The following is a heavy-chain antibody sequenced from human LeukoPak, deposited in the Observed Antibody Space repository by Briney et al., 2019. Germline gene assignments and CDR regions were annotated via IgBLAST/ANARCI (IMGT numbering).Heavy chain of an antibody. CDR1: GGSISSLS. D-gene: IGHD6-6*01. CDR2: IYYTGST. J-gene: IGHJ4*02. Sequence: SETLSLTCSVSGGSISSLSWSWIRQPPGKGLEWIGYIYYTGSTNYNPSLKSRVTMFVDMSKNQFSLRLSSVTAADTAVYYCARHRAYSSSSPLDYWGQGTLVTVSS. V-gene: IGHV4-59*08. CDR3: ARHRAYSSSSPLDY.